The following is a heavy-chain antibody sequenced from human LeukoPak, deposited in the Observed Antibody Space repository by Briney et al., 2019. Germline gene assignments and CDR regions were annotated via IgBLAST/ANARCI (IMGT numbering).Heavy chain of an antibody. CDR3: AKDVYRGSGYYFYFDY. CDR2: ISGSGGRT. J-gene: IGHJ4*02. Sequence: GGSLRLSCAASGFTFSSYAMSWVRQAPGKGLEGVSAISGSGGRTYYADSVKGRFTISRDNSKNTLYLQMNSLRAEDTAVYYCAKDVYRGSGYYFYFDYWGQGTLVTVSS. V-gene: IGHV3-23*01. CDR1: GFTFSSYA. D-gene: IGHD3-22*01.